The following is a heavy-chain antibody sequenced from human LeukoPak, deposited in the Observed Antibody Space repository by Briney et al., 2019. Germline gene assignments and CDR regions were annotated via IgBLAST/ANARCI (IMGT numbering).Heavy chain of an antibody. CDR1: GFTFSSYS. Sequence: GGSLRLSCAASGFTFSSYSMNWVRQAPGKGLEWVSYISSSSSTIYYADSVKGRFTISRDNAKNSLCLQLNSLRAEDTAVYYCARGGPYYYGSGSYWGQGTLVTVSS. CDR2: ISSSSSTI. D-gene: IGHD3-10*01. J-gene: IGHJ4*02. V-gene: IGHV3-48*01. CDR3: ARGGPYYYGSGSY.